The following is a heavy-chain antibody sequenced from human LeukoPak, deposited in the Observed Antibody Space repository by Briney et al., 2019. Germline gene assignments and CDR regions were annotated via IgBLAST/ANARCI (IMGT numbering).Heavy chain of an antibody. Sequence: ASVKVSCKASGYTFTSYGISWVRQAPGQGLEWMGWISAYNGNTNYAQKFQGRVTMTTDTSTNTAYVELRSLRSDDTAVYYCARERGYYDSSGLNPFDYWGQGTLVTVSS. J-gene: IGHJ4*02. CDR1: GYTFTSYG. D-gene: IGHD3-22*01. CDR3: ARERGYYDSSGLNPFDY. CDR2: ISAYNGNT. V-gene: IGHV1-18*01.